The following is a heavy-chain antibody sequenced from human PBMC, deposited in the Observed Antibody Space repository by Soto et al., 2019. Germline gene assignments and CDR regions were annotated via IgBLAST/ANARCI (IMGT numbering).Heavy chain of an antibody. J-gene: IGHJ3*02. Sequence: QVQLQESGPGLVKPSQTLSLTCSVSGVSINSGGYYWSWIRHHPGKGLEWIGYIYYTGHTFYNPSLKSRVAMSLDTSKNQFSLKLSSVTAADTAEYYCARGSQLERDALDIWGQGTMVTGSS. D-gene: IGHD1-1*01. CDR1: GVSINSGGYY. CDR2: IYYTGHT. CDR3: ARGSQLERDALDI. V-gene: IGHV4-31*03.